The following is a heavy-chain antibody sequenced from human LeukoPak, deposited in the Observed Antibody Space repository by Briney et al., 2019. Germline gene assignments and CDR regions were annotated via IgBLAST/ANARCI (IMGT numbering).Heavy chain of an antibody. Sequence: PSQTLSLTCAVSGGSISSGGYSWSWIRQPPGKGLEWIGYIYHSGSTYYNPSLKSRVTISVDRSKNQFSLKLSSVTAADTAVYYCASRNQPRDYFDYWGQGTLVTVSS. D-gene: IGHD1-14*01. V-gene: IGHV4-30-2*01. CDR1: GGSISSGGYS. J-gene: IGHJ4*02. CDR3: ASRNQPRDYFDY. CDR2: IYHSGST.